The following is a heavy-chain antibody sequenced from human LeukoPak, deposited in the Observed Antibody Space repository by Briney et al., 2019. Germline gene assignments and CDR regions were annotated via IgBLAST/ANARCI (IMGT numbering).Heavy chain of an antibody. Sequence: GGSLRLSCAASGYTFSSYSMNWVRQAPGKGLEWVSSISSSSSYIYYADSVKGRFTIYRDNAKNSLYLQMNSLRAEDTAVYYCARDYDILTGYYDVWGQGTLVTVSS. V-gene: IGHV3-21*01. CDR2: ISSSSSYI. D-gene: IGHD3-9*01. J-gene: IGHJ4*02. CDR1: GYTFSSYS. CDR3: ARDYDILTGYYDV.